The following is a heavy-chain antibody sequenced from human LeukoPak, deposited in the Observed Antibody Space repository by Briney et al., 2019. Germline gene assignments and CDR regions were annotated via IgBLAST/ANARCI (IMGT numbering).Heavy chain of an antibody. CDR3: ARDHDSSGYTARWFDP. CDR2: ISAYNGNT. V-gene: IGHV1-18*01. CDR1: GYTFTSYG. D-gene: IGHD3-22*01. Sequence: ASVKVSCKASGYTFTSYGISWVRQAPGQGLEWMGWISAYNGNTNYAQKLQGRVTMTTDTSTSTAYMELRSLRSDDTAVYYCARDHDSSGYTARWFDPWGQGTLVTVSS. J-gene: IGHJ5*02.